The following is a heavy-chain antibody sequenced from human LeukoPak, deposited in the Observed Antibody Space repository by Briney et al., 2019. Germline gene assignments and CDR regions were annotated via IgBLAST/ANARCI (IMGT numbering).Heavy chain of an antibody. V-gene: IGHV4-34*01. CDR1: GGSFSGYY. D-gene: IGHD2-15*01. Sequence: SETLSLTCAVYGGSFSGYYWSWIRQPPGKGLEWIGEINHSGSTNYNPSLKSRVTISLDTSKSQFSLKLSSVTAADTAVYYCAKGLGFCSGGSCYSHYYYCYGMDVWGQGTTVTVSS. J-gene: IGHJ6*02. CDR3: AKGLGFCSGGSCYSHYYYCYGMDV. CDR2: INHSGST.